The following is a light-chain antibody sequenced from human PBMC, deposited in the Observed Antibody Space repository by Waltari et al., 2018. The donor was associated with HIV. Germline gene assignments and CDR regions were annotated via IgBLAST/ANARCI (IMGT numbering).Light chain of an antibody. CDR1: NIGSKS. J-gene: IGLJ3*02. CDR3: QVWDTTTDQWV. V-gene: IGLV3-21*04. Sequence: SYVLTQPPSVSVDPGETARITCGGTNIGSKSVQWYQQKPGQAPVLVIHEDNDRPPGIPERFAGSSSGNTATLTISRVEAGDEADYYCQVWDTTTDQWVFGGGTELAVL. CDR2: EDN.